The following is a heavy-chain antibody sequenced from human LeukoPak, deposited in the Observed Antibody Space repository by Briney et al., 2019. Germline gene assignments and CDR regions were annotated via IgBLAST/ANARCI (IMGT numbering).Heavy chain of an antibody. V-gene: IGHV4-34*01. CDR1: GGSFSGYY. CDR2: INHSGST. J-gene: IGHJ5*02. CDR3: ARSPTYSDSSGTNWFDP. Sequence: SETLSLTCAVYGGSFSGYYWSWIRQPPGKGLEWIGEINHSGSTNYNPSLKSRVTISVDTSKNQFSLKLSSVTAADTAVYYCARSPTYSDSSGTNWFDPWGQGTLVTVSS. D-gene: IGHD3-22*01.